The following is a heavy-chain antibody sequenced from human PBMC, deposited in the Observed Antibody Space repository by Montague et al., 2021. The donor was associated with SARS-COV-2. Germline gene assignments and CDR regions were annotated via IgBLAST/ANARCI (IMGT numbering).Heavy chain of an antibody. CDR1: GLNFNMFP. J-gene: IGHJ6*02. D-gene: IGHD2-8*01. V-gene: IGHV3-23*01. Sequence: SLRLSCAASGLNFNMFPINWVRQVPGRGLEWVSRISHSGDTKYYADSVKGRFTISRDHFKNIVYLEMNSLRAEDTAVYYCAKEGLGYCTSICDGLDLWGQGTPVTVSS. CDR3: AKEGLGYCTSICDGLDL. CDR2: ISHSGDTK.